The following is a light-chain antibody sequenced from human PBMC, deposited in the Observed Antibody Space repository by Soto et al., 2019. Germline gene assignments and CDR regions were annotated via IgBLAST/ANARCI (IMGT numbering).Light chain of an antibody. V-gene: IGKV1-12*01. CDR1: QSISSW. CDR3: QQGDSFPIT. J-gene: IGKJ5*01. CDR2: AAS. Sequence: DIQMTQSPSSVSASVGDRVTITCRASQSISSWLAWYQQKPGTVPKLLIYAASSLQSGVPSRFSGSGAGKEFTLTITSLQHEDFGTYYCQQGDSFPITFGQGTRLEIK.